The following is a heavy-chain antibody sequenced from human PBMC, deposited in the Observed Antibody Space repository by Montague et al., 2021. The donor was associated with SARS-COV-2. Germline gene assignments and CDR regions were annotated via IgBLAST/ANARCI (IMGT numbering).Heavy chain of an antibody. D-gene: IGHD3-16*01. CDR3: AHRTHTPGITESGWFDP. J-gene: IGHJ5*02. CDR1: GFSLTTAGVG. Sequence: PALVKPTQTLTLTCSFSGFSLTTAGVGVGWIRQPPGKALEWLALIYWDNDDRYRPSLKSRLTITKDTSKNQVVLTMTNMDPEDTATYYCAHRTHTPGITESGWFDPWGQGILVTVSS. V-gene: IGHV2-5*02. CDR2: IYWDNDD.